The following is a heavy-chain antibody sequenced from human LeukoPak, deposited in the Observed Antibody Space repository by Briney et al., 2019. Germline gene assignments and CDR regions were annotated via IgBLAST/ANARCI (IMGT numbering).Heavy chain of an antibody. J-gene: IGHJ4*02. CDR3: ARVGSRYYDGGGLHLFDY. V-gene: IGHV4-38-2*01. CDR2: IYQTGRT. CDR1: GYIVSSNYY. Sequence: SETLSLTCAVSGYIVSSNYYWGWFRKPPGKGLEWFGNIYQTGRTNYHPSLKSRVSISVDTSKNQFSLKLNTLTAADTAVYFWARVGSRYYDGGGLHLFDYWGQGTLVTVSS. D-gene: IGHD3-22*01.